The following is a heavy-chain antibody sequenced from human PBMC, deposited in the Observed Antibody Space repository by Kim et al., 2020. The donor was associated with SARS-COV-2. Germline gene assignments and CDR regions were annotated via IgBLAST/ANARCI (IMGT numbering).Heavy chain of an antibody. V-gene: IGHV1-18*01. Sequence: ASVKVSCKASGYTFTSYGISWVRQAPGQGLEWMGWISAYNGNTNYAQKLQGRVTMTTDTSTSTAYMELRSLRSDDTAVYYCARETSADKMATMQFDPWGQGTLVTVSS. CDR3: ARETSADKMATMQFDP. J-gene: IGHJ5*02. CDR2: ISAYNGNT. CDR1: GYTFTSYG. D-gene: IGHD5-12*01.